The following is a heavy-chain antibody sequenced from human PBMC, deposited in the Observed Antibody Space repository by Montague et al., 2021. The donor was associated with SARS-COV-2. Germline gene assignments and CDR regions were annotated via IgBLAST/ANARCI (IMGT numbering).Heavy chain of an antibody. CDR3: ARVSDFWSGYYTAVGAFDI. J-gene: IGHJ3*02. CDR2: IYYSGST. CDR1: GGSVSSYY. Sequence: SETLSLTCTVSGGSVSSYYWSWIRQPPGKGLEWIGYIYYSGSTNXNPSLKSRVTISVDTSKNQFSRKLSSVTAADTAVYYCARVSDFWSGYYTAVGAFDIWGQGTMVTVSS. D-gene: IGHD3-3*01. V-gene: IGHV4-59*02.